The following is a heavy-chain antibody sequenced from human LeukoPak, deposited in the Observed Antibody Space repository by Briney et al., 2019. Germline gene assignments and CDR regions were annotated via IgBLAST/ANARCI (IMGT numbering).Heavy chain of an antibody. J-gene: IGHJ4*02. V-gene: IGHV4-30-4*08. CDR1: GGSISSGDYY. CDR2: IYYSGST. Sequence: SETLSLTCTVSGGSISSGDYYWSWIRQPPGKGLEWIGYIYYSGSTYYNPSLKSRVTISVDTSKNQFSLKLSSVTAADTAVYYCASDSSSWYERGGTFDYWGQGTLVTVSS. D-gene: IGHD6-13*01. CDR3: ASDSSSWYERGGTFDY.